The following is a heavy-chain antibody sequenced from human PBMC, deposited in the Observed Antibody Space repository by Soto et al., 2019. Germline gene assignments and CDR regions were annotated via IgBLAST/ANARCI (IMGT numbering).Heavy chain of an antibody. CDR1: GSSITNYY. Sequence: XGTLSLTCTVSGSSITNYYWSWIRQPSGKGLEWIGRIYTKERTNYNLSFRNRVTMSVDTSKNQFSLKLDAVTAADTAVYYCARDDYKDGGNNWFDPWGQGTLVTVSS. D-gene: IGHD3-16*01. CDR2: IYTKERT. CDR3: ARDDYKDGGNNWFDP. V-gene: IGHV4-4*07. J-gene: IGHJ5*02.